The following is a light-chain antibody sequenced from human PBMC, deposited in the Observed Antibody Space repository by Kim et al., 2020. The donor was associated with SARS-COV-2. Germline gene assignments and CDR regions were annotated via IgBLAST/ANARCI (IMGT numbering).Light chain of an antibody. CDR2: DVS. J-gene: IGLJ3*02. CDR3: NSYTSSSTLV. CDR1: SSDVGGYNY. Sequence: QSALAQPASVSGSPGQSITISCTGTSSDVGGYNYVPWYQQHPGKAPKLMIYDVSKRPSGVSSRFSGSKSGNTASLTISGLQAEDEADYYCNSYTSSSTLVFGGGTQLTVL. V-gene: IGLV2-14*03.